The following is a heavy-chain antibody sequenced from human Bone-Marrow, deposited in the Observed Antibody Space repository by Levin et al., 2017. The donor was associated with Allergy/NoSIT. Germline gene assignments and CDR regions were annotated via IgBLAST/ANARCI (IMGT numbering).Heavy chain of an antibody. V-gene: IGHV3-23*01. J-gene: IGHJ3*02. Sequence: SCAASGFTFSSYAMSWVRQAPGKGLEWVSAISGSGGSTYYADSVKGRFTISRDNSKNTLYLQMNSLRAEDTAVYYCANRDIVVVPAAMTAFDIWGQGTMVTVSS. CDR2: ISGSGGST. CDR3: ANRDIVVVPAAMTAFDI. D-gene: IGHD2-2*01. CDR1: GFTFSSYA.